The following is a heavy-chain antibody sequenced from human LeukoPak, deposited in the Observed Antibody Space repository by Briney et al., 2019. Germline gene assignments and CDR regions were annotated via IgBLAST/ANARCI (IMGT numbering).Heavy chain of an antibody. V-gene: IGHV3-21*01. CDR2: ISSSSSYI. J-gene: IGHJ4*02. D-gene: IGHD2-2*01. Sequence: GGSLRLSCAASGFTFSSYSMNWVRQAPGKGLEWVSSISSSSSYIYYADSVKGRFTISRDNAKNSLYLQMNSLRAEGTAVYYCAVGYCSSTSCLPFDYWGQGTLVTVSS. CDR3: AVGYCSSTSCLPFDY. CDR1: GFTFSSYS.